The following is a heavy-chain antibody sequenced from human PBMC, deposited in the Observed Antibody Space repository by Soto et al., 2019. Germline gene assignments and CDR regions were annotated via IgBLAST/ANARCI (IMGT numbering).Heavy chain of an antibody. CDR2: IYYSGST. CDR1: GGSISSYY. J-gene: IGHJ5*02. CDR3: AREAVWGSYQGALGHWFAP. V-gene: IGHV4-59*01. Sequence: SSETLSLTCTVSGGSISSYYWSWIRQPPGKGLGWIGYIYYSGSTNYNPSLKSRVTISVDTSKNQFSLKLSSVTAADTAVYYCAREAVWGSYQGALGHWFAPWGQGTLVTVSS. D-gene: IGHD3-16*02.